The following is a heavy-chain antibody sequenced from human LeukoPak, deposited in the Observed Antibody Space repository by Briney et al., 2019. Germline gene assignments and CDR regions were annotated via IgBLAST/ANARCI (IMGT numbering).Heavy chain of an antibody. CDR1: GFTFSSYA. CDR2: ISYDGSNK. V-gene: IGHV3-30*01. CDR3: ARVSWSGYSSIVRGYFDY. J-gene: IGHJ4*02. D-gene: IGHD3-3*01. Sequence: GSLRLSCAASGFTFSSYAMHWVRQAPGKGPEWVAVISYDGSNKYYADSVKGRFTISRDNSKNTLYLQMNSLRAEDTAVYYCARVSWSGYSSIVRGYFDYWGQGTLVTVSS.